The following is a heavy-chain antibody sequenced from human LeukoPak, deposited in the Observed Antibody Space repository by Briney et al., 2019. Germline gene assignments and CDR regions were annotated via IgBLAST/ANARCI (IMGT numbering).Heavy chain of an antibody. CDR1: GFTFSSYS. D-gene: IGHD2-15*01. CDR2: ISGSGGST. CDR3: AKVPPPSRGGWFDP. J-gene: IGHJ5*02. V-gene: IGHV3-23*01. Sequence: GGSLRLSCAASGFTFSSYSMSWVRQAPGKGLEWVSAISGSGGSTYYADSVKGRFTISRDNSKNTLYLQMNSLIAEDTAVYYCAKVPPPSRGGWFDPWGQGTLVTVSS.